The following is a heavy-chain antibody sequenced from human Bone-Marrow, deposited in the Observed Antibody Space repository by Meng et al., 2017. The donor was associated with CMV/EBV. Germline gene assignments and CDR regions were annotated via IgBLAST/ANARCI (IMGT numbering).Heavy chain of an antibody. V-gene: IGHV1-46*01. CDR2: INPSGGST. CDR1: GYTFTSYY. J-gene: IGHJ6*02. Sequence: ASVKGSCKASGYTFTSYYMHWVRQAPGQGLEWMGIINPSGGSTSYAQKFQGRVTMTRDTSTSTVYMELSSLRSEDTAVYYCARESDFWSGSVGYYYGMDVWGQGTTVTVSS. D-gene: IGHD3-3*01. CDR3: ARESDFWSGSVGYYYGMDV.